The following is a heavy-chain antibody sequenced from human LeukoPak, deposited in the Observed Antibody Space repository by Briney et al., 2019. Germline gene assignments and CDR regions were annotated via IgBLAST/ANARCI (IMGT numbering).Heavy chain of an antibody. D-gene: IGHD6-19*01. CDR1: GSTLAGSH. Sequence: APVKPCCKASGSTLAGSHIHWVRRSPGQGLEWMGIINPSDGRTSYAQEFQDRVILTSDTSARTVYMELRSLRFEDKAEYYCARENVADSSGWSHFDYWGQGTLVIVSS. CDR2: INPSDGRT. J-gene: IGHJ4*02. V-gene: IGHV1-46*01. CDR3: ARENVADSSGWSHFDY.